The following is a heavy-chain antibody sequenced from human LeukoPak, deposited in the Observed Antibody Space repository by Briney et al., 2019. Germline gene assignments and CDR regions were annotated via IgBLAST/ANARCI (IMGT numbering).Heavy chain of an antibody. D-gene: IGHD6-6*01. J-gene: IGHJ4*02. CDR1: GFTFSTYS. V-gene: IGHV3-21*01. Sequence: GGSLRLSCAASGFTFSTYSMNWVRQAPGRGLEWISFISTSSIYIYYADSVKGRFTISRDNARNSLYLQMNSLRAEDTAVYYCSRGEWSSSPFDYWGQGTLVTVSS. CDR2: ISTSSIYI. CDR3: SRGEWSSSPFDY.